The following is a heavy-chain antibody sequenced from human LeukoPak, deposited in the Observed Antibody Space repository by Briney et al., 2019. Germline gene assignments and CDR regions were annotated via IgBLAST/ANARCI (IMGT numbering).Heavy chain of an antibody. V-gene: IGHV3-48*01. J-gene: IGHJ4*02. D-gene: IGHD3-22*01. CDR3: ARDYYYDSSGYWLDY. CDR1: GFTFRNYA. CDR2: ISSSSSTI. Sequence: GGSLRLSCAASGFTFRNYAMSWVRQAPGKGLEWVSYISSSSSTIYYADSVKGRFTISRDNAKNSLYLQMNSLRAEDTAVYYCARDYYYDSSGYWLDYWGQGTLVTVSS.